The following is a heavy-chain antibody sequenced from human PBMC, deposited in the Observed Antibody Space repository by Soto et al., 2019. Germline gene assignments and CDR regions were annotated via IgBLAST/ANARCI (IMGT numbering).Heavy chain of an antibody. CDR3: AWETSIAAAGY. J-gene: IGHJ4*02. V-gene: IGHV1-18*01. Sequence: QVQLVQSGAEVKKPGASVKVSGKASGYTFTSYGISWVRQAPGQGLEWMGWISAYNGNTNYAQKLQGRVTMTTDTPTRTAYVDRRSLRSDEPAVYYCAWETSIAAAGYWGQGTLVTVSS. D-gene: IGHD6-13*01. CDR1: GYTFTSYG. CDR2: ISAYNGNT.